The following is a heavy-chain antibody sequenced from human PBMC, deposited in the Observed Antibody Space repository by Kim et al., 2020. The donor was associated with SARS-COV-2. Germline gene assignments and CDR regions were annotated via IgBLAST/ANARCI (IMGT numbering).Heavy chain of an antibody. J-gene: IGHJ6*02. Sequence: TNSNTSLKSRVTISVDTSKNQFSLKLSSVTAADTAVYYCARETYDFGMDVWGQGTTVTVSS. V-gene: IGHV4-59*01. CDR3: ARETYDFGMDV. D-gene: IGHD3-3*01. CDR2: T.